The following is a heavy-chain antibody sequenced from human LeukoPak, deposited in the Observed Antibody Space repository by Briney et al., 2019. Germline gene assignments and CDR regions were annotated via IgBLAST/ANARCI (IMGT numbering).Heavy chain of an antibody. CDR1: GFTFSSYA. J-gene: IGHJ4*02. Sequence: GGSLRLSCAASGFTFSSYALSWVRQAPGKGLEWVSAISGSGGSTYYADSVKGRFTISRDNSKNTLYLQMDSLRAEDTAVYYCARDRAWNYFDYWGQGTLVTVSS. V-gene: IGHV3-23*01. CDR2: ISGSGGST. D-gene: IGHD3-3*01. CDR3: ARDRAWNYFDY.